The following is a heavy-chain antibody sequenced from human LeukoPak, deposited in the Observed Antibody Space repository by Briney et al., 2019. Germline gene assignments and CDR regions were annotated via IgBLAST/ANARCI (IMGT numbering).Heavy chain of an antibody. Sequence: GGSLRLSCAASGITVTNNYWHWLRQAPGKGLEWVSIIYANGDTLYAASVRGRFTFSRDNSKNTFYLQMNSLRAEETAIYYCAHGDYPLTYWGQGTLVTVSS. D-gene: IGHD4-17*01. CDR3: AHGDYPLTY. CDR2: IYANGDT. V-gene: IGHV3-66*01. J-gene: IGHJ4*02. CDR1: GITVTNNY.